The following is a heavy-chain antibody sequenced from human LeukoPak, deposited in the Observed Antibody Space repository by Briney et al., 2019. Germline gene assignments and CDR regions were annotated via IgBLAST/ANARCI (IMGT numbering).Heavy chain of an antibody. CDR1: GFTFSNAR. J-gene: IGHJ4*02. Sequence: GGSLRLSCAASGFTFSNARMNWVRQAPEEGLEWVGRIKTKTDDGATNYSELVKGKLPIPRHEQKTTLYLQKNGLKTEATAIYCCPPYVGATAYWGQGTLVTVSS. CDR2: IKTKTDDGAT. V-gene: IGHV3-15*01. D-gene: IGHD1-26*01. CDR3: PPYVGATAY.